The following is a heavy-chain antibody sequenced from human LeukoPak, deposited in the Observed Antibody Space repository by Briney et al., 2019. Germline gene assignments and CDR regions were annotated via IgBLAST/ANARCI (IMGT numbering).Heavy chain of an antibody. CDR3: ARDLLRSWYPPETFEAFDI. Sequence: PVASVKVSCKASGYTFTGYYMHWVRQAPGQGLEWMGWINPNSGGTNYAQKFQGRVTMTRDTSISTAYMELSRLRSDDTAVYYCARDLLRSWYPPETFEAFDIWGQGTMVTVSS. J-gene: IGHJ3*02. V-gene: IGHV1-2*02. CDR2: INPNSGGT. CDR1: GYTFTGYY. D-gene: IGHD6-13*01.